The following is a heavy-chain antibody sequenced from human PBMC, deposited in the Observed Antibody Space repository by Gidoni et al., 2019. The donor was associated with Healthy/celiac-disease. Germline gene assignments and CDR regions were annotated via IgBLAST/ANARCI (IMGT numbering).Heavy chain of an antibody. CDR1: GGSISSYY. CDR2: IYTSGST. Sequence: QVQLQESGPGLVKPSETLFLTGTVSGGSISSYYWRWIRQPAGKGLEWIGRIYTSGSTTYNPSLKSRVTMSVDTSKNHFSLKLSSVTAADTAVYYCAGADYYYYGMDVWGQGTTVTVSS. CDR3: AGADYYYYGMDV. J-gene: IGHJ6*02. V-gene: IGHV4-4*07.